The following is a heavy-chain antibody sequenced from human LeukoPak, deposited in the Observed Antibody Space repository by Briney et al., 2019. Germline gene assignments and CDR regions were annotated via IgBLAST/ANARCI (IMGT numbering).Heavy chain of an antibody. V-gene: IGHV1-69*04. CDR3: AGNIAAAGSIDY. J-gene: IGHJ4*02. CDR1: GGTFITYA. Sequence: GASVKVSCKASGGTFITYAISWVRQAPGQGLEWMGRIIPILGIANYAQKFQGRVTITADKSTSTAYMELSSLRSEDTAVYYCAGNIAAAGSIDYWGQGTLVTVSS. D-gene: IGHD6-13*01. CDR2: IIPILGIA.